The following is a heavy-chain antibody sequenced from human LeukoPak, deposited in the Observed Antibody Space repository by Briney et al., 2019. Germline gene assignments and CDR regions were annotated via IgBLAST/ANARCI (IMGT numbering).Heavy chain of an antibody. V-gene: IGHV3-21*04. CDR1: GFTFSSYS. CDR3: ARILTGYYDC. Sequence: GGSLRLSCAASGFTFSSYSMNWVRQAPGKGLEWVSSISSSSSYIYYADSVKGRFTISRDNSKNTMYLQMNSLRAEDTAVYYCARILTGYYDCWGQGTLVTVSS. CDR2: ISSSSSYI. J-gene: IGHJ4*02. D-gene: IGHD3-9*01.